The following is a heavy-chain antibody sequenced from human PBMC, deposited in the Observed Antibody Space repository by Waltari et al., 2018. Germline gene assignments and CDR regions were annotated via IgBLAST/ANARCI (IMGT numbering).Heavy chain of an antibody. D-gene: IGHD3-22*01. CDR2: ISGSGGST. CDR1: GFTFSSYA. CDR3: ARSNYYDSSGYLPDAFDI. V-gene: IGHV3-23*04. Sequence: EVQLVESGGGLVQPGGSLRLSCAASGFTFSSYAMSWVRQAPGKGLELVSAISGSGGSTYYADSVKGRFTISRDNAKNSLYLQMNSLRAEDTAVYYCARSNYYDSSGYLPDAFDIWGQGTMVTVSS. J-gene: IGHJ3*02.